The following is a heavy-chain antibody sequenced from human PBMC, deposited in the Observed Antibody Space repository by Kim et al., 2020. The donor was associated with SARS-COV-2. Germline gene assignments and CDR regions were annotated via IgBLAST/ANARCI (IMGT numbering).Heavy chain of an antibody. V-gene: IGHV5-51*01. CDR3: ARDNEYYDILTGYYKKEWGVWFDP. J-gene: IGHJ5*02. Sequence: GESLKISCKGSGYSFTSYWIGWVRQMPGKGLEWMGIIYPGDSDTRYSPSFQGQVTISADKSISTAYLQWSSLKASDTAMYYCARDNEYYDILTGYYKKEWGVWFDPWGQGTLVTVSS. D-gene: IGHD3-9*01. CDR1: GYSFTSYW. CDR2: IYPGDSDT.